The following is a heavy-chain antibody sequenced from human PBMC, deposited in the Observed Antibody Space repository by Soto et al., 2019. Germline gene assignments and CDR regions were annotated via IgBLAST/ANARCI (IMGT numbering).Heavy chain of an antibody. D-gene: IGHD6-13*01. CDR1: GGSFTGYY. V-gene: IGHV4-34*01. CDR3: ARNGGSTWYYFDS. J-gene: IGHJ4*02. Sequence: QVQLQQWGAGLLKPSETLSLTCAVNGGSFTGYYGCWIRQSPGKGLEWIGEVSHRGRTNYNPSLKSRVTISIDTSKNQCFLKLNSVTAADTGVYYCARNGGSTWYYFDSWGQGTVVTVSS. CDR2: VSHRGRT.